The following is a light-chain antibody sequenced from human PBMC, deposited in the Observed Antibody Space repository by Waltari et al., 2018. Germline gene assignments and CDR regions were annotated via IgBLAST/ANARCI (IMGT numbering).Light chain of an antibody. CDR1: SSDVGGYKY. Sequence: QSALTQPASVSGSPGQSITISCTGTSSDVGGYKYVSWYQQHPGKAPKLMIYDVTIRPSGVSIRFSGSKSGNTASLTISGLQAADEADYYCSSYTSTFTLVVFGGGTKLTVL. CDR2: DVT. J-gene: IGLJ2*01. CDR3: SSYTSTFTLVV. V-gene: IGLV2-14*03.